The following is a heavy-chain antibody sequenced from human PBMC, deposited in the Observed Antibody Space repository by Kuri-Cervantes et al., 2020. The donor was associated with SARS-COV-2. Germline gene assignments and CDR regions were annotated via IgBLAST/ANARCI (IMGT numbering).Heavy chain of an antibody. CDR2: IYWDDDK. J-gene: IGHJ4*02. CDR1: GFSLSTSGVG. CDR3: AHLLGYCSGGSCYYETFDY. Sequence: SGPTLVKPTQTLTLTCTFSGFSLSTSGVGVGWIRQPPGKALEWLALIYWDDDKRYGPPLKSRLTITKDTSKNQVVLTMTNMDPVDTATYYCAHLLGYCSGGSCYYETFDYWGQGTLVTVSS. D-gene: IGHD2-15*01. V-gene: IGHV2-5*05.